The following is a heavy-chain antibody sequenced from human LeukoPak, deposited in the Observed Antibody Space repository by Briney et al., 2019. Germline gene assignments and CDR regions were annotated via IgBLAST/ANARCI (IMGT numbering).Heavy chain of an antibody. J-gene: IGHJ4*02. D-gene: IGHD1-20*01. CDR1: GFTFSGSA. Sequence: GGSLRLSCAASGFTFSGSAMHWVRQASGKGLEWVGRIRSKANSYATAYTASVKGRFTISRDDSKNTAYLQMNSLKTEDTAVYYCTSPGYNWNGDYWGQGTLVTVSS. CDR2: IRSKANSYAT. CDR3: TSPGYNWNGDY. V-gene: IGHV3-73*01.